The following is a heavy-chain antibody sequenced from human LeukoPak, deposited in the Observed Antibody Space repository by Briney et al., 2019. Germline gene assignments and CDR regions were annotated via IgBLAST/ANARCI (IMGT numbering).Heavy chain of an antibody. Sequence: GGSLRLSCAASGFTFSSYAMSWVRQAPGKGLEWVSAISGSGGSTYYADSVKGRFTISRDNSKNTLYLQMNSLRAEDTAVYYCAKVVTIHGRIAVAVIVLGAFDIWGQGTMVTVSS. CDR3: AKVVTIHGRIAVAVIVLGAFDI. J-gene: IGHJ3*02. D-gene: IGHD6-19*01. V-gene: IGHV3-23*01. CDR1: GFTFSSYA. CDR2: ISGSGGST.